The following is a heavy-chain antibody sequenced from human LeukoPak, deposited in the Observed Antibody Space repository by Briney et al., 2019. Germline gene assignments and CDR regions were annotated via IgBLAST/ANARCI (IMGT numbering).Heavy chain of an antibody. CDR3: AKDLFSGSWTPFDY. Sequence: PGGSLRLSCAASGFTFSSYATSWVRQAPGKGLEWVSAISGSGGSTYYADSVKGRFTISRGNSENTLYLQMNGLRAEDTALYYCAKDLFSGSWTPFDYWGQGTLVTVSS. CDR1: GFTFSSYA. D-gene: IGHD1-26*01. J-gene: IGHJ4*02. V-gene: IGHV3-23*01. CDR2: ISGSGGST.